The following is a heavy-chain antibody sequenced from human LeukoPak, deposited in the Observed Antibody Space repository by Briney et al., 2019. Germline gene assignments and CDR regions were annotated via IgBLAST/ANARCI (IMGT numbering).Heavy chain of an antibody. V-gene: IGHV4-39*07. CDR2: IFYSGNT. CDR3: ARDLSFDWFPYYFDY. CDR1: SGSVSNSHYY. Sequence: SETLSLTCTVSSGSVSNSHYYWAWVRQPPGKGLEWLGSIFYSGNTHYNPSLKSPVTISIDTSKNQFSLKVSSVTAADTAIYYCARDLSFDWFPYYFDYWGQGILVIVSS. D-gene: IGHD3-9*01. J-gene: IGHJ4*02.